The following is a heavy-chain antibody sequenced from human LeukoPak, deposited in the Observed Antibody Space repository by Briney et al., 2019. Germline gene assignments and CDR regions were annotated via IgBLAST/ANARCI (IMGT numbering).Heavy chain of an antibody. J-gene: IGHJ4*02. CDR3: AKDSGSYGYYFDY. CDR1: GFTFSSYA. V-gene: IGHV3-23*01. CDR2: ISGSGGST. Sequence: GESLRLSCAASGFTFSSYAMSWVRQAPGKGLEWVSAISGSGGSTYYADSVKGRFTISRDNSKNTLYLQMNSLRAEDTAVYYCAKDSGSYGYYFDYWGQGTLVTVSS. D-gene: IGHD1-26*01.